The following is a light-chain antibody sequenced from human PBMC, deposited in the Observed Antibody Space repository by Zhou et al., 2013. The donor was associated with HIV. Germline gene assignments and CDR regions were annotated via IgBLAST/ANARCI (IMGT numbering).Light chain of an antibody. J-gene: IGKJ2*01. CDR3: MEALQSHT. CDR1: QSLLHSNGYNY. CDR2: LGS. V-gene: IGKV2-28*01. Sequence: DIVMTQSPLSLPVTPGEPASISCRSSQSLLHSNGYNYLDWYVQKPGQSPQLLIYLGSNRASGVPDRFSGSGSGTDFTLKISRVEAEDVGVYYCMEALQSHTFGQGTRLEI.